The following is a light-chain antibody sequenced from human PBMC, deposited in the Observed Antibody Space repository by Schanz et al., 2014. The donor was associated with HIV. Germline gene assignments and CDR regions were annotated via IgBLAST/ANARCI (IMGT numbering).Light chain of an antibody. Sequence: QSVLTQPPSASGTPGQRVTISCSGSSSNIGSNTVNWYQQLPGTAPKLLIYRNNQRPSGVPDRFSGSKSGTSASLAISGLQSEDEADYYCAAWDVNLNGPVFGEGTKLTVL. CDR1: SSNIGSNT. J-gene: IGLJ2*01. CDR2: RNN. CDR3: AAWDVNLNGPV. V-gene: IGLV1-44*01.